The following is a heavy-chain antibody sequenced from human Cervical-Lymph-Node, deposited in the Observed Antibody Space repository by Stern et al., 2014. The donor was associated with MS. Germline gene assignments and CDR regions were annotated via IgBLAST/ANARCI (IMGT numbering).Heavy chain of an antibody. D-gene: IGHD3-10*01. CDR2: IYPDDSDA. V-gene: IGHV5-51*01. CDR1: GYNFASYW. CDR3: ARKGTYGLDY. J-gene: IGHJ4*02. Sequence: EVHLVESGAEVKKPGESLKISCKGSGYNFASYWIGWVRQVPGKGLEWMGIIYPDDSDARYTPSFPGQVTMSADKSIGTAYLQWSSLKASDTAFYFCARKGTYGLDYWGQGALVTVSS.